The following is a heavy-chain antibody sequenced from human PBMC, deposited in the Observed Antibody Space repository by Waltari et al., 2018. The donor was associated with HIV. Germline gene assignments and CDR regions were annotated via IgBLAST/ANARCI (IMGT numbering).Heavy chain of an antibody. CDR1: GFTFSGYS. CDR2: ISSSSSYI. D-gene: IGHD6-19*01. J-gene: IGHJ4*02. V-gene: IGHV3-21*01. CDR3: ARDHGFGYSSGF. Sequence: EVQLVESGGGRVKPGGSLRLSCAVSGFTFSGYSMNWVRQAPGKGLEWVSSISSSSSYIYYADSVKGRFTISRDNAKNSLYLQMNSLRAEDTAVYYCARDHGFGYSSGFWGQGTLVTVSS.